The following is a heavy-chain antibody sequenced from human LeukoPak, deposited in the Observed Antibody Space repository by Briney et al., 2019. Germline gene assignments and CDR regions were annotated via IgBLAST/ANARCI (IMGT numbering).Heavy chain of an antibody. CDR1: GYLFIGFY. V-gene: IGHV1-2*02. D-gene: IGHD2-21*01. Sequence: ASVKVSCKTSGYLFIGFYIHWVRQVPGQGLEWMGWINPNSGDTKSAPKFQVRVAMTRVTSINTAYMEVSGLTPDDTAIYYCAKRGGALSHWGQGTPVTVTS. CDR3: AKRGGALSH. J-gene: IGHJ4*02. CDR2: INPNSGDT.